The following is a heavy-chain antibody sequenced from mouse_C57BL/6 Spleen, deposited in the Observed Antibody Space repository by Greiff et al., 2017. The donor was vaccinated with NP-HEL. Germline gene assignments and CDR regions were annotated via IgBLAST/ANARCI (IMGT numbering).Heavy chain of an antibody. V-gene: IGHV1-54*01. D-gene: IGHD1-1*01. J-gene: IGHJ2*01. CDR2: INPGSGGT. CDR1: GYAFTNYL. Sequence: VQLQQSGAELVRPGTSVKVSCKASGYAFTNYLIEWVKQRPGQGLEWIGVINPGSGGTNYNEKFKGKATLTADKSSGTAYMQLSSLTSEDSAVYFCARRGGTTVVADDWGQGTTLTVSS. CDR3: ARRGGTTVVADD.